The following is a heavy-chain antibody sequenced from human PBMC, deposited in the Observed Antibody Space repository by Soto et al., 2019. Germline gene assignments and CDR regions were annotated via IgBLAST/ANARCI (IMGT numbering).Heavy chain of an antibody. V-gene: IGHV4-39*01. Sequence: QMHLQESGPGLVKPPETLSLTCAVSGGSISRSSYYWGWVRQPPGKGLEWIGSVYYTGTTYYNPSLKSRVSISVDTSDNQFSLTVTSVTAADTAVYYCARHPFCYFDLWGRGSLVSVSS. CDR1: GGSISRSSYY. CDR2: VYYTGTT. J-gene: IGHJ2*01. CDR3: ARHPFCYFDL.